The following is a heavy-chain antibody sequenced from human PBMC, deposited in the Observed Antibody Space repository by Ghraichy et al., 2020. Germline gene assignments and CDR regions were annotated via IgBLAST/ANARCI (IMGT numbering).Heavy chain of an antibody. CDR1: GGSISSSSYY. D-gene: IGHD3-16*01. J-gene: IGHJ4*02. Sequence: SETLSLTCTVSGGSISSSSYYWGWIRQPPGKGLEWIGSIYYSGSTYYNPSLKSRVTISVDTSKNQFSQKLSSVTAADTAVYYCARHGLITFPFDYWGQGTLVTVSS. CDR3: ARHGLITFPFDY. CDR2: IYYSGST. V-gene: IGHV4-39*01.